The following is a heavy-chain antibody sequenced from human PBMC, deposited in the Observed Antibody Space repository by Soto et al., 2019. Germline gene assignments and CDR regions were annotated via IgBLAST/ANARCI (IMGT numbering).Heavy chain of an antibody. J-gene: IGHJ4*02. V-gene: IGHV4-59*08. CDR1: GGSISSYY. CDR2: IYNSGST. D-gene: IGHD3-10*01. CDR3: ASMGYHYGSGSYPLDY. Sequence: QVQLQESGPGLVKPSETLSLTCTVSGGSISSYYWTWIRQPPGKGLEWIGFIYNSGSTHYNPSLRSRVTISXXTXKXXFSLKLRYVTAADTAVYYCASMGYHYGSGSYPLDYWGQGTLVTVSS.